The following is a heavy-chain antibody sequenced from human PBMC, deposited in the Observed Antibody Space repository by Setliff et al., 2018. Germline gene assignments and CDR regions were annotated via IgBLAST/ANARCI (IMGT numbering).Heavy chain of an antibody. J-gene: IGHJ4*02. CDR1: GYTFTSYY. CDR2: IIPSTGNT. V-gene: IGHV1-46*01. CDR3: GRERRGGHFDY. Sequence: ASVKVSCKASGYTFTSYYMHWVRQAPGQGLEWMTMIIPSTGNTNYAQKFQGRVTMTADTSTNTVYMDLSSLGSEDTAVYYCGRERRGGHFDYWRQGTQVTVSS.